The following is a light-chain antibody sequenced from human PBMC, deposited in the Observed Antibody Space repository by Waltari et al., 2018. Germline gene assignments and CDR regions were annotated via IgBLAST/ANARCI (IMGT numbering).Light chain of an antibody. CDR2: QDT. V-gene: IGLV1-47*01. Sequence: QSVLTQPPPASGTPGQRVRVPCSGSSSNISNDYVDWYQVLPGTAPKLVIYQDTKRPSWVPDRFTASKSGASASLAISGLRSGDEADYFCSSWDDSLNGVVFGGGTTVTVL. CDR1: SSNISNDY. CDR3: SSWDDSLNGVV. J-gene: IGLJ2*01.